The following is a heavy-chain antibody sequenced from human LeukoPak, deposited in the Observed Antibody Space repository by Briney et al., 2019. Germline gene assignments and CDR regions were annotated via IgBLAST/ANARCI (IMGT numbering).Heavy chain of an antibody. V-gene: IGHV3-7*01. CDR2: INQDGNEK. CDR3: ARVYGMVRGVRMDV. J-gene: IGHJ6*02. CDR1: GGSISSSSYY. D-gene: IGHD3-10*01. Sequence: ETLSLTCTVSGGSISSSSYYWGWIRQPPGKGLEWVANINQDGNEKYFVDSVKGRFTISRDNAKNSLYLQMNSLRAEDTAVYYCARVYGMVRGVRMDVWGQGTTVTVSS.